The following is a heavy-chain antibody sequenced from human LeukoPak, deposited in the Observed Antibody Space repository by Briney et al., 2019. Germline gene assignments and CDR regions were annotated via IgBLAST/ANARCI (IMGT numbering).Heavy chain of an antibody. CDR2: ISSGGSTI. D-gene: IGHD2-21*02. Sequence: GGSLRRSCAASGFTFSSYEMNWVRQAPGKGLEWVSYISSGGSTIYYADSVKGRFTISRDNAKNSLYLQMNSLRAEDTAVYYCARGMGVVVTAIPVAAFDYWGQGTLVTVSS. V-gene: IGHV3-48*03. J-gene: IGHJ4*02. CDR1: GFTFSSYE. CDR3: ARGMGVVVTAIPVAAFDY.